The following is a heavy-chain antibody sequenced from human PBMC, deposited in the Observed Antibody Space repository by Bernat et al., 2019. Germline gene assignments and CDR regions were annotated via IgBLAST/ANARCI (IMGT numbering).Heavy chain of an antibody. CDR1: GFTFDDYG. D-gene: IGHD4-17*01. J-gene: IGHJ6*02. Sequence: EVQLVESGGGVVRPGGSLRFSCAASGFTFDDYGMSWVRQAPGKGLEWVSGINWNGGSTGYADSVKGRFTISRDNAKNSLYLQMKSLRAEDTDVYYSAKRVGYGGNSDYYYYGMDVWGQGTTVTVSS. CDR2: INWNGGST. CDR3: AKRVGYGGNSDYYYYGMDV. V-gene: IGHV3-20*04.